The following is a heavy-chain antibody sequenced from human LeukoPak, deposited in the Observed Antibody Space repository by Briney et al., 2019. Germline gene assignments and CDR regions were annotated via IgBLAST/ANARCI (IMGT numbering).Heavy chain of an antibody. J-gene: IGHJ4*02. CDR2: ISGSGGST. Sequence: PGGSLRLSCAASGFTFSSYAMSWVRQASGKGLEWVSAISGSGGSTYYADSVKGRFTIYRDNFRNTLYLQMNRLRVEDAALYYCARAPVTSCRGAFCYPFDLWGQGVLVTVSS. V-gene: IGHV3-23*01. CDR3: ARAPVTSCRGAFCYPFDL. D-gene: IGHD2-21*01. CDR1: GFTFSSYA.